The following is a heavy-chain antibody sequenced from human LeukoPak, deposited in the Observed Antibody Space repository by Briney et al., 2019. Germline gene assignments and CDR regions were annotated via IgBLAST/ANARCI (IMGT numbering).Heavy chain of an antibody. CDR1: GFTFSNYA. CDR2: ISSSGSSI. V-gene: IGHV3-48*04. Sequence: PGGSLRLSCAASGFTFSNYAMNWVRQAPGKGLEWVSYISSSGSSIYYADSVKGRFTISRDNAKNSLYLQMNSLRAEDTAVYHCARGQSPSYYDMDVWGQGTTVTVSS. CDR3: ARGQSPSYYDMDV. D-gene: IGHD6-19*01. J-gene: IGHJ6*02.